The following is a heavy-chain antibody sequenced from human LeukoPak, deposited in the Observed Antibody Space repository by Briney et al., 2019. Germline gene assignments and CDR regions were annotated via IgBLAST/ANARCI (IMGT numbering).Heavy chain of an antibody. V-gene: IGHV1-2*02. CDR1: GYTFTGYY. Sequence: GASVKVSCKASGYTFTGYYMHWVRQAPGQGLEWMGWINPNSGGTNYAQKLQGRVTMTTDTSTSTAYMELRSLRSDDTAVYYCARDIVVVVAANSAGDYWGQGTLVTVSS. CDR3: ARDIVVVVAANSAGDY. D-gene: IGHD2-15*01. J-gene: IGHJ4*02. CDR2: INPNSGGT.